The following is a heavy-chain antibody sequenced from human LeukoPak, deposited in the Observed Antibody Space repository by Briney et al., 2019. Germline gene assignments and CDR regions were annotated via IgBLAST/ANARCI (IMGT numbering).Heavy chain of an antibody. J-gene: IGHJ4*02. D-gene: IGHD7-27*01. CDR3: ARHVGISF. CDR2: IREDGTEK. CDR1: GFTFSGAW. Sequence: GSLRLSCTASGFTFSGAWMTWVRQAPGKGLEWVANIREDGTEKNYVDSVKGRFTISRDNAKNSLFLQMSNLRDDDTAIYYCARHVGISFWGQGTLVTVSS. V-gene: IGHV3-7*01.